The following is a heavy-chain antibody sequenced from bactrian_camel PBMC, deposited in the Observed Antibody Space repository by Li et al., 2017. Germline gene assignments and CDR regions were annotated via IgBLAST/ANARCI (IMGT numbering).Heavy chain of an antibody. CDR3: AAGVVYGGLSLSEYLYDY. Sequence: QLVESGGGSVQAGGSLRLSCAASGLTFVGGNCMGWFRQAPVREREGVAGIYSGGEPTYYDESVRGRFTISKDNGKHTLYLQMSSLKPEDTAMYYCAAGVVYGGLSLSEYLYDYWGQGTQVTVS. D-gene: IGHD1*01. CDR2: IYSGGEPT. V-gene: IGHV3S28*01. CDR1: GLTFVGGNC. J-gene: IGHJ4*01.